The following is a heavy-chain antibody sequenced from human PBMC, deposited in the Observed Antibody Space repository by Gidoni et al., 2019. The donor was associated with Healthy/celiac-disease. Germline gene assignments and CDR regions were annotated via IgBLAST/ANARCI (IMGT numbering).Heavy chain of an antibody. Sequence: EVQLVQSGAEVKKPGESLKISCKGSGYSFTSYWIGWVRQMPGKGLEWMGIIYPGDSDTRYSPSFQGQVTISADKSISTAYLQWSSLKASDTAMYYCARRTYYDSSGYYLSSRGWFDPWGQGTLVTVSS. D-gene: IGHD3-22*01. V-gene: IGHV5-51*01. CDR3: ARRTYYDSSGYYLSSRGWFDP. CDR2: IYPGDSDT. J-gene: IGHJ5*02. CDR1: GYSFTSYW.